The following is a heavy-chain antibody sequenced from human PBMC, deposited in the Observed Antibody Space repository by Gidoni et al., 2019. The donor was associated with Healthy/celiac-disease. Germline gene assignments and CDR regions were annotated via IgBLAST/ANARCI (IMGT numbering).Heavy chain of an antibody. CDR1: GGSFSGYY. CDR3: ARAGIAVAGRNFDY. CDR2: INHSGST. Sequence: QVQLQQWGAGLLKPSETLSLTCAVDGGSFSGYYWSWIRQPPGKGLEWIGEINHSGSTNYNPSLKSRVTISVDTSKNQFSLKLSSVTAADTAVYYCARAGIAVAGRNFDYWGQGTLVTVSS. J-gene: IGHJ4*02. V-gene: IGHV4-34*01. D-gene: IGHD6-19*01.